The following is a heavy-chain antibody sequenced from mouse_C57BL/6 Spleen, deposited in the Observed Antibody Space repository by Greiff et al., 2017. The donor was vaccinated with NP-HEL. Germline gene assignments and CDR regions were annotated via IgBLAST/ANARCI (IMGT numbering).Heavy chain of an antibody. V-gene: IGHV5-4*01. CDR3: ERDRNLFAY. J-gene: IGHJ3*01. Sequence: VQLKESGGGLVKPGGSLKLSCAASGFTFSSYAMSWVRQTPEKRLEWVATISAGGSYTYYPDNVKGRFTISRDNAKNNLYLQSSPLKSEDTAMYYCERDRNLFAYWGQGTLVTVSA. CDR2: ISAGGSYT. D-gene: IGHD2-1*01. CDR1: GFTFSSYA.